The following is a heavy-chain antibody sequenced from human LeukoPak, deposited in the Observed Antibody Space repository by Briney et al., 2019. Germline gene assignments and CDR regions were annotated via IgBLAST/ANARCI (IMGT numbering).Heavy chain of an antibody. J-gene: IGHJ4*02. CDR1: GFTVSSYS. D-gene: IGHD6-19*01. CDR3: ARGTWTVIIAVAGTSDY. V-gene: IGHV3-21*01. Sequence: PGGSLRLSCAASGFTVSSYSMNWVRQAPGKGLEWVSSISSSSSYIYYADSVKGRFTISRDNAKNSLYLQMNSLRAEDTAVYYCARGTWTVIIAVAGTSDYWGQGTLVTVSS. CDR2: ISSSSSYI.